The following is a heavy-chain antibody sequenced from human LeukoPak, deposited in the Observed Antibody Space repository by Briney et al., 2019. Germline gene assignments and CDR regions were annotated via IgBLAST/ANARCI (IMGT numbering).Heavy chain of an antibody. Sequence: PGGSLRLSCAASGFTFSSYSMNWVRQAPGKGLEWVSSISSSSSYIYYAVSVKGRFTISRDNSKNTLYLQMNSLRAEDTAVYYCAKDPNYDSSGYPDYWGQGTLVTVSS. CDR2: ISSSSSYI. CDR3: AKDPNYDSSGYPDY. D-gene: IGHD3-22*01. J-gene: IGHJ4*02. CDR1: GFTFSSYS. V-gene: IGHV3-21*04.